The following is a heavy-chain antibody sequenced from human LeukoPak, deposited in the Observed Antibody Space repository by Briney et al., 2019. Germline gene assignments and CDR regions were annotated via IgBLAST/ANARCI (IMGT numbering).Heavy chain of an antibody. D-gene: IGHD2-15*01. J-gene: IGHJ4*02. CDR2: IYPGDSDT. Sequence: GESLKISCQTSGYSFTSYWIGWVRQMPGEGLEWMGFIYPGDSDTRYSPSFQGQVTISADKSISSAYLQWSSLKASDTGIYYCARHSRVSGLTGYWGQGTLVTVSS. V-gene: IGHV5-51*01. CDR3: ARHSRVSGLTGY. CDR1: GYSFTSYW.